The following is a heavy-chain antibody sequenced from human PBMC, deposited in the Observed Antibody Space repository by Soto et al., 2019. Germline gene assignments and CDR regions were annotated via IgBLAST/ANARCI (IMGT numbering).Heavy chain of an antibody. J-gene: IGHJ4*02. V-gene: IGHV4-59*08. CDR1: GGSISSYY. CDR3: ARRYYRSSFDY. Sequence: SETLSLTCTVSGGSISSYYWSWIRQPPGKGLEWIGYIYYSGSTNYNPSLKSRVTISVDTSKNQFSLKLSSVTAADTAVYYCARRYYRSSFDYWGQGTLVTVSS. CDR2: IYYSGST. D-gene: IGHD1-26*01.